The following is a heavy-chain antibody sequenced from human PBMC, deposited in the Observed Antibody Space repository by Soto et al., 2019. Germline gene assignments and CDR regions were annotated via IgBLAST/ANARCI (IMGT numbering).Heavy chain of an antibody. Sequence: EVQLVESGGGLVKPGGSLTLSCAASGFTFTYAWMNWVRQAPGTGLEWVGRIKSKTAGGTTDYTAPVKGRFTISRDDSKNTLFRKRNGLKPENPAFYFCATDGGAWGQEPLVPVSS. V-gene: IGHV3-15*07. CDR3: ATDGGA. CDR1: GFTFTYAW. CDR2: IKSKTAGGTT. D-gene: IGHD3-10*01. J-gene: IGHJ5*02.